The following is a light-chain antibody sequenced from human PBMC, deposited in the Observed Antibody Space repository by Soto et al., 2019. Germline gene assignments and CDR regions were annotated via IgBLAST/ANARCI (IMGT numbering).Light chain of an antibody. J-gene: IGLJ3*02. CDR3: QSYDSSLRGWV. V-gene: IGLV1-40*01. CDR1: RSNIGAGYD. Sequence: QAVVTQPPSVSGAPGQRVTISCTGSRSNIGAGYDVHWFQQFPGTTPKLLIYGKNNRPSGVPDRFSGSKSGTSASLAITWLQAEDEADYYCQSYDSSLRGWVFGGGTKLTVL. CDR2: GKN.